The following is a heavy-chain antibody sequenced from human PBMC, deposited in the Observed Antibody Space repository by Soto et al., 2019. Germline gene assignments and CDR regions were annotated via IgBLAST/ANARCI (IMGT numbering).Heavy chain of an antibody. CDR3: ARTADGYNYLNY. CDR2: IYHTGST. V-gene: IGHV4-31*03. CDR1: GGSISSGGYY. Sequence: PSETLSLTCTVSGGSISSGGYYWSWIRQEPGKGLEWIGYIYHTGSTYYNPSLESRVIISVDTSKNQFSLSLSSVTAADTAVYYCARTADGYNYLNYWGQGTLVTVS. D-gene: IGHD5-12*01. J-gene: IGHJ4*02.